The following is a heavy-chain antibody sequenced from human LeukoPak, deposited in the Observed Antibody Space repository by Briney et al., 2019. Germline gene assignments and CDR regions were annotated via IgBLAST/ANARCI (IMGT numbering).Heavy chain of an antibody. CDR1: GGSFSGYY. CDR2: INHSGST. Sequence: SETLSLTCAVYGGSFSGYYWSWIRQPPGKGLEWIGEINHSGSTNYNPSLKSRVTISVDTSKNQFSLKLSSVTAADTAVYYCARVGTTLWWATVTTKFGYWGQGTLVTVSS. CDR3: ARVGTTLWWATVTTKFGY. D-gene: IGHD4-17*01. V-gene: IGHV4-34*01. J-gene: IGHJ4*02.